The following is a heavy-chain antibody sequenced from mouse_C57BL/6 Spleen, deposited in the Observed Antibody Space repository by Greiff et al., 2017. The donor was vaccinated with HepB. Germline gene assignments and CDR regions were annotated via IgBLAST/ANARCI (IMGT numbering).Heavy chain of an antibody. J-gene: IGHJ3*01. CDR1: GYSITSGYY. V-gene: IGHV3-6*01. Sequence: EVKLMESGPGLVKPSQSLSLTCSVTGYSITSGYYWNWIRQFPGNKLEWMGYISYDGSNNYNPSLKNRISITRDTSKNQFFLKLNSVTTEDTATYYCARAAPSYYSNPWFAYWGQGTLVTVSA. CDR3: ARAAPSYYSNPWFAY. D-gene: IGHD2-5*01. CDR2: ISYDGSN.